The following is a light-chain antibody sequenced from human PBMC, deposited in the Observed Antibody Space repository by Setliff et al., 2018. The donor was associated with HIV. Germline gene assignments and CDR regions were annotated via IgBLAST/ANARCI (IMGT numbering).Light chain of an antibody. V-gene: IGLV2-14*03. Sequence: QSALTQPASVSGSPGQSITISCTGTSSDVGGYNYVSWYQQHPGKAPKLMIYDVSNRPSGISNRFSGSKSGNTASLTVSGLQAEDEADYYCCSYAGSSTLTFGRGTKVTVL. CDR2: DVS. J-gene: IGLJ2*01. CDR1: SSDVGGYNY. CDR3: CSYAGSSTLT.